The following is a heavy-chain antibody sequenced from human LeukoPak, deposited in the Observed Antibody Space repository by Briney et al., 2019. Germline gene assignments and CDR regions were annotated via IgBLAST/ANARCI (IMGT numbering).Heavy chain of an antibody. CDR3: AKDRLRSYYYMDV. CDR2: ISWDGGST. D-gene: IGHD4-17*01. V-gene: IGHV3-43D*03. CDR1: GFTFDDYA. J-gene: IGHJ6*03. Sequence: PGGSLRLSCAASGFTFDDYAMHWVRQVPGKGLEWVSFISWDGGSTYYADSVRGRFTISRDNSKNSLYLQMNTLRPEDTALYYCAKDRLRSYYYMDVWGKGTTVTVSS.